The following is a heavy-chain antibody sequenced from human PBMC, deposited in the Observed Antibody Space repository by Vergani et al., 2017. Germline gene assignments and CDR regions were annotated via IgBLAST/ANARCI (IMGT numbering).Heavy chain of an antibody. CDR2: IWYDGSNK. Sequence: VHLVESGGGVVQPGRSLRLSCAASGFTFSSYGMHWVRQAPGKGLEWVAVIWYDGSNKYYADSVKGRFTISRDNSKNTLYLQMNSLRAEDTAVYYCARDHRPYYDVWSGYYAVVGDYWGQGTLVTVSS. CDR3: ARDHRPYYDVWSGYYAVVGDY. D-gene: IGHD3-3*01. V-gene: IGHV3-33*01. J-gene: IGHJ4*02. CDR1: GFTFSSYG.